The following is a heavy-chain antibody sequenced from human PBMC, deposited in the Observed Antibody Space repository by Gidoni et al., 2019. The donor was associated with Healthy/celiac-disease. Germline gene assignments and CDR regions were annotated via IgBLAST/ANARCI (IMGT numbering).Heavy chain of an antibody. V-gene: IGHV3-74*01. J-gene: IGHJ4*02. Sequence: EVQLVESGGGLVQPGGSLRLSCSASGFTFSSYWMHWVRQAPGKGLVWVSRINSDGSSTSYADSVKGRFTISRDNAKNTLYLQMNSLRAEDTAVYYCARGAMVRGVRLDYWGQGTLVTVSS. CDR3: ARGAMVRGVRLDY. D-gene: IGHD3-10*01. CDR1: GFTFSSYW. CDR2: INSDGSST.